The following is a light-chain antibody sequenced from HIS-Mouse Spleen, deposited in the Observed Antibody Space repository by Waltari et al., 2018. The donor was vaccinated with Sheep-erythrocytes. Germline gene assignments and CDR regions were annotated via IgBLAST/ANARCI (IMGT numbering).Light chain of an antibody. Sequence: QSALTQPASVSGSPGQSIPIPCTGTSSDVGSYTLVSCYQKHPGKAPKLMIYEGSKRPSGVSNRFSGSKSGTSASLAISGLRSEDEADYYCAAWDDSLSGVVFGGGTKLTVL. V-gene: IGLV2-14*02. CDR3: AAWDDSLSGVV. CDR2: EGS. J-gene: IGLJ2*01. CDR1: SSDVGSYTL.